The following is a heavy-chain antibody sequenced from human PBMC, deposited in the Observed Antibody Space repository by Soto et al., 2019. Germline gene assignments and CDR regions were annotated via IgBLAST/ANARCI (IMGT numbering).Heavy chain of an antibody. CDR3: AQGRGGSGSLTPRVDF. D-gene: IGHD3-10*01. Sequence: EVQLLESGGGLVQPGGSLRLSCAASGFTFNNYAMTWVRQAPGKGLEWVSAISGGGDTTSYADSVKGRFTVYRDGSKNTLYLQMSSLRAEDTALYYCAQGRGGSGSLTPRVDFWGQGTLVTVSS. J-gene: IGHJ4*02. V-gene: IGHV3-23*01. CDR1: GFTFNNYA. CDR2: ISGGGDTT.